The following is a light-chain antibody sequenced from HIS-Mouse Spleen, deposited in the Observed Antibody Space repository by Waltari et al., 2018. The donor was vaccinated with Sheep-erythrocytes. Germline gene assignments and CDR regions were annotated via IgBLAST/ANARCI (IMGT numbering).Light chain of an antibody. CDR3: QQYNSYSLT. V-gene: IGKV1-5*03. Sequence: DIQMTQSPSTLSPSVGYRFTITCRASQSISSWLAWYQQKPGKAPKLLIYKASSLESGVPSRFSGSGSGTEFTLTISSLQPDDFATYYCQQYNSYSLTFGGGTKVEIK. J-gene: IGKJ4*01. CDR1: QSISSW. CDR2: KAS.